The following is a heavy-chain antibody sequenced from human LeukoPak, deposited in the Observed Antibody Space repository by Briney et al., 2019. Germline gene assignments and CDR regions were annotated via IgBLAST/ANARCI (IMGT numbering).Heavy chain of an antibody. CDR3: ARTPRSYDILTGYDY. CDR1: GYTFTSYD. Sequence: ASVKVSRKASGYTFTSYDINWVGQATGQGLEWMGWMNPNSGNTGYAQKFQGRVTMTRDTSISTAYMELSRLRSDDTAVYYSARTPRSYDILTGYDYWGQGTLVTVSS. V-gene: IGHV1-8*02. D-gene: IGHD3-9*01. J-gene: IGHJ4*02. CDR2: MNPNSGNT.